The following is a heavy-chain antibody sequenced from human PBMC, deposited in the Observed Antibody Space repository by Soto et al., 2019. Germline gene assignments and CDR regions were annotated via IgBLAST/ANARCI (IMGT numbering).Heavy chain of an antibody. D-gene: IGHD6-13*01. Sequence: QVQLVESGGGVVQPGRSLRLSCGASGFTFSSYAMHWVRQAPGKGLEWVAVISYDGSNKYYADSVKGRFTISRDNSKNTLYLQMNSLRAEDTAVYYCARDRIYSSSWHDYWGQGTLVTVSS. V-gene: IGHV3-30-3*01. J-gene: IGHJ4*02. CDR1: GFTFSSYA. CDR2: ISYDGSNK. CDR3: ARDRIYSSSWHDY.